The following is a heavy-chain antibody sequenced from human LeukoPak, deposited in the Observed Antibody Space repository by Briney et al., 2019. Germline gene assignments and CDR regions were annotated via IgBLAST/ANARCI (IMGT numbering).Heavy chain of an antibody. CDR1: GFTLSIYS. J-gene: IGHJ2*01. V-gene: IGHV3-21*01. CDR3: ARERIAVAGDEHWYFDL. CDR2: ISSSSSYI. D-gene: IGHD6-19*01. Sequence: GGSLRLSCAASGFTLSIYSMNWVRQAPGKGLEWVSSISSSSSYIYYADSVKGRFTISRDNAKNSLYLRMNSLRAEDTAVYYCARERIAVAGDEHWYFDLWGRGTLVTVSS.